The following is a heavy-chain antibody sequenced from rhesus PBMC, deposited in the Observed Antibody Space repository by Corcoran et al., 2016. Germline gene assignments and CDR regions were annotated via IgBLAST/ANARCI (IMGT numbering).Heavy chain of an antibody. D-gene: IGHD6-31*01. V-gene: IGHV4S9*01. J-gene: IGHJ4*01. CDR2: IYGNSAST. CDR3: ARVWIAAADIDY. CDR1: GGSTIDHCF. Sequence: VQLQASGPGLVKPSATLSLTCGVSGGSTIDHCFSHWIRQPPGKGLEWFGNIYGNSASTNYNPSLKIRVTISKDTYKNQFFLKVRFVTAADTAVYYCARVWIAAADIDYWGQGVLVTVSS.